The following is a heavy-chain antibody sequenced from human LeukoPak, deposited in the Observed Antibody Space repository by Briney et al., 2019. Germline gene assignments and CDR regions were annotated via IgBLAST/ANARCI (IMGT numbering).Heavy chain of an antibody. V-gene: IGHV3-7*01. CDR1: GFSFSTYW. CDR2: TRQDGSDK. CDR3: ARAHLGYCSSKNPCSGRDA. J-gene: IGHJ6*02. Sequence: GGSLRLSCAASGFSFSTYWMSWVRQAPGKGMEWVASTRQDGSDKYYVDSVKSRFASPRDNAKSSFYRQMNSLRAEDTSVYYCARAHLGYCSSKNPCSGRDAWGQGTTVIVSS. D-gene: IGHD2-2*01.